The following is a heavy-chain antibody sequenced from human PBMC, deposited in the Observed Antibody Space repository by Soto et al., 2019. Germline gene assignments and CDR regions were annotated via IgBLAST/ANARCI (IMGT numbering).Heavy chain of an antibody. V-gene: IGHV4-4*02. J-gene: IGHJ6*02. Sequence: QVQLQESGPGLVKPSGTLSLTCAVSGASISSDNRCTWVRQPPGEGLEWIGEISQSGTTKYNPSLAGRVTISVDKSKNQFSLRLTSMTAADTAVYYCAKKVPADLRLYYFFGLDVWGQGTTVTVSS. D-gene: IGHD2-2*01. CDR2: ISQSGTT. CDR3: AKKVPADLRLYYFFGLDV. CDR1: GASISSDNR.